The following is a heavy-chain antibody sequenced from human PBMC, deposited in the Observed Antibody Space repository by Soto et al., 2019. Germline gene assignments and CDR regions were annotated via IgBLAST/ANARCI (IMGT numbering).Heavy chain of an antibody. Sequence: PSETLSLTCTVSGGSISSYYWSWIRQLPGKGLEWIGYIYYSGSTNYNPSLKSRVTISVDTSKNQFSLKLSSVTAADTAVYYCARHKKFSYYYYMDVWGKGTTVTVSS. CDR2: IYYSGST. CDR3: ARHKKFSYYYYMDV. J-gene: IGHJ6*03. CDR1: GGSISSYY. V-gene: IGHV4-59*08.